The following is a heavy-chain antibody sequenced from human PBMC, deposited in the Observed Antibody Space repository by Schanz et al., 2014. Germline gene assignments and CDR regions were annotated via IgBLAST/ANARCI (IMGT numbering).Heavy chain of an antibody. J-gene: IGHJ4*02. CDR1: GFTFSDYY. V-gene: IGHV3-11*04. CDR3: AIIGVMVAVAGTRADY. Sequence: QVQLVESGGGLVKPGGSLRLSCAASGFTFSDYYMSWIRQAPGKGLEWVSAISGSGGSTYYADSVKGRFTISRDNSRNSLFLQMNSLRVEDTAVYYCAIIGVMVAVAGTRADYWGQGTLVTVSS. CDR2: ISGSGGST. D-gene: IGHD6-19*01.